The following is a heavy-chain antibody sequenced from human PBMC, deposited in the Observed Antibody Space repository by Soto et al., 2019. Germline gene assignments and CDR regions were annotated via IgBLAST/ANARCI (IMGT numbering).Heavy chain of an antibody. CDR1: GFSFDYFG. V-gene: IGHV3-21*01. Sequence: EVQLVESGGGLVKSGGPLTLSCEASGFSFDYFGMTWVRQAPGKGLEWVSFISSSASYIYYADSVKGRFTVSRDNAKKSLNLQMNSLRAEDTAVYYCARSRSHWLASDSWGQGTLVTVSA. J-gene: IGHJ4*02. D-gene: IGHD6-19*01. CDR3: ARSRSHWLASDS. CDR2: ISSSASYI.